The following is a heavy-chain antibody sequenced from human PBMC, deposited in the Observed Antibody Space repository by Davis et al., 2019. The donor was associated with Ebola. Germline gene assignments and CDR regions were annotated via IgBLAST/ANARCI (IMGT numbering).Heavy chain of an antibody. CDR3: ARGLRYYFGSGKYYPFDY. CDR1: GFNFSDHY. Sequence: GESLKISCEASGFNFSDHYMSWIRQAPGKGLEWISYISTSNSGSTPYYADSVKGRFIISRDNAKSSVYLQMNNLRAEDTAVYYCARGLRYYFGSGKYYPFDYWGQGTLVTVSS. D-gene: IGHD3-10*01. CDR2: ISTSNSGSTP. V-gene: IGHV3-11*01. J-gene: IGHJ4*02.